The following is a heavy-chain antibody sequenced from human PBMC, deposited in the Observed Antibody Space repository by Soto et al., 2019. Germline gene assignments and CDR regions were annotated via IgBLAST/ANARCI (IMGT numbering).Heavy chain of an antibody. D-gene: IGHD6-19*01. CDR3: ARTPLGPNIAVAGPPLGY. CDR1: GYTFTSYG. V-gene: IGHV1-18*01. Sequence: GASVKVSCKASGYTFTSYGISWVRQAPGQGLEWMGWISAYNGNTNYAQKLQGRVTMTTDTSTSTAYMELRSLRSDDTAVYYCARTPLGPNIAVAGPPLGYWGQGTLVTVSS. J-gene: IGHJ4*02. CDR2: ISAYNGNT.